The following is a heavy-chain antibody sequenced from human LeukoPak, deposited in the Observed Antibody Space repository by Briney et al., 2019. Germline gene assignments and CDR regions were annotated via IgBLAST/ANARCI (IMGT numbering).Heavy chain of an antibody. CDR1: GYTFTSYD. J-gene: IGHJ5*02. V-gene: IGHV1-8*01. D-gene: IGHD1-14*01. Sequence: ASVKVSCKASGYTFTSYDINWVRQATGQGLEWMGWMNPNSGNTGYAQKFQGRVTMTRDTSINTAYMELSSLTFDDTAVYYCARASTTANWFDPWGQGTLVTVSS. CDR2: MNPNSGNT. CDR3: ARASTTANWFDP.